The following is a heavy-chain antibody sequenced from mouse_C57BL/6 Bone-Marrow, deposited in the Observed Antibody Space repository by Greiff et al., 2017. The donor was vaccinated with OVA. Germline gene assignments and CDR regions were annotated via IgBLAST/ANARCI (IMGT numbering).Heavy chain of an antibody. D-gene: IGHD6-1*01. V-gene: IGHV5-6*01. CDR3: ANWNCSYCDY. CDR1: GFTFSSYG. J-gene: IGHJ2*01. CDR2: INSGGSYT. Sequence: DVQLVESGGDLVKPGASLKLSCAASGFTFSSYGMSWVRQTPVQRLEWVATINSGGSYTYYPDSVKGRFTISRDNAKNTLYLQMSSLKSEDTAVYYCANWNCSYCDYGGQGTTLTVSA.